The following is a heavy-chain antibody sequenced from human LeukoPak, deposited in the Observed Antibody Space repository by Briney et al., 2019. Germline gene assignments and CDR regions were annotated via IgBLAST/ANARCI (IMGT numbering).Heavy chain of an antibody. Sequence: GGSLRLSCAVSGFTFSTKSMNWIRQAPGKGLEWVSYITADSGTTYYADSVKGRFTISRDNAKNSLYLQMNSLRDEDTAVYYCASRDYFDYWGQGTLVTVSS. CDR1: GFTFSTKS. CDR2: ITADSGTT. V-gene: IGHV3-48*02. CDR3: ASRDYFDY. J-gene: IGHJ4*02.